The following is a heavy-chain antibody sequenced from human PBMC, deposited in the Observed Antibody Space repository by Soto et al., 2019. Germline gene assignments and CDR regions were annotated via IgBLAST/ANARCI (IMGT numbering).Heavy chain of an antibody. CDR1: GFTFSNAW. Sequence: KAGGSLRLSCAASGFTFSNAWMSCVRQAPGKGLEWVGRIKSKTDGGTTDYAAPVKGRFTISRDDSKNTLYLQMNSLKTEDTAVYYCTMRVRGYSSGWFRSTGMDVWGQGTTVTVSS. J-gene: IGHJ6*02. CDR2: IKSKTDGGTT. D-gene: IGHD6-19*01. CDR3: TMRVRGYSSGWFRSTGMDV. V-gene: IGHV3-15*01.